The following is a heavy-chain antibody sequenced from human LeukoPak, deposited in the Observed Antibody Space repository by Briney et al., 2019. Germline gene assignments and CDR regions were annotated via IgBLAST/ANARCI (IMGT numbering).Heavy chain of an antibody. V-gene: IGHV3-30*04. CDR2: ISYDGSNK. Sequence: GGSLRLSCAASGFTFSSYAMHWVRQAPGKGLEWVAVISYDGSNKYYADSVKGRFTISRDNSKNPLYLQMNSLRAEDTAVYYCAMTQDYVWGSYRPSYYYYGMDVWGKGTTVTVSS. J-gene: IGHJ6*04. CDR1: GFTFSSYA. D-gene: IGHD3-16*02. CDR3: AMTQDYVWGSYRPSYYYYGMDV.